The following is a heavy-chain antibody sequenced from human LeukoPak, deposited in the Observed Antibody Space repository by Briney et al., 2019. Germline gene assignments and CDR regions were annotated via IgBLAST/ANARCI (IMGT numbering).Heavy chain of an antibody. CDR2: IKSKTDGGTT. J-gene: IGHJ3*02. V-gene: IGHV3-15*01. Sequence: GGSLRLSCAPSGFTFSNYAMHRVRQAPGKGLEWVGRIKSKTDGGTTDYAAPVKGRFTISRDDSKNTLYLQMNSLKTEDTAVYYCTIYPAFDIWGQGTMVTVSS. CDR3: TIYPAFDI. CDR1: GFTFSNYA.